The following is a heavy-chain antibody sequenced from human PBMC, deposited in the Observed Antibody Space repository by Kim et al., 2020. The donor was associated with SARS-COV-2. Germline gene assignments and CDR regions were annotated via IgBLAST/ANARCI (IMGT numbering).Heavy chain of an antibody. J-gene: IGHJ5*02. V-gene: IGHV3-30*04. CDR2: ISYDGSNK. Sequence: GGSLRLSCAASGFTFSSYAMHWVRQAPGKGLEWVAVISYDGSNKYYADSVKGRFTISRDNSKNTLYLQMNSLRAEDTAVYYCARERGVFGSDPWGQGTLVTVSS. CDR3: ARERGVFGSDP. D-gene: IGHD3-3*01. CDR1: GFTFSSYA.